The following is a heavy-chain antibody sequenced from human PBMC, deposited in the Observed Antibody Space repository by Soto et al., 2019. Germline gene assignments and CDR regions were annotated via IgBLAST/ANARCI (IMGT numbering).Heavy chain of an antibody. CDR2: IIPIFGTA. CDR1: GGTFSSYA. J-gene: IGHJ4*02. V-gene: IGHV1-69*01. D-gene: IGHD2-8*01. Sequence: QVQLVQSGAEVKKPGSSVKVSCKASGGTFSSYAISWVRQAPGQGLEWMGGIIPIFGTANYAQKFQGRVTITADESTSTAYMELSSLRSEDTAVYYCARDSSSRGVLLVFESMYYFDYWGQGTLVTVSS. CDR3: ARDSSSRGVLLVFESMYYFDY.